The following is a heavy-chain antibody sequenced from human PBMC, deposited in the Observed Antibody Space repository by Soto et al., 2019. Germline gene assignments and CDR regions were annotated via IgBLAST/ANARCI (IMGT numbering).Heavy chain of an antibody. CDR2: IIPIFGTT. D-gene: IGHD1-26*01. CDR3: ARTYYQWEALHYFDF. J-gene: IGHJ4*02. V-gene: IGHV1-69*01. CDR1: GGTFSRYG. Sequence: QVQLVQSGAEAKKPGSSVKVSCTASGGTFSRYGFTWVRQAPGQGFQWMGGIIPIFGTTHYEQNFQGRLSITADESTSTVYMELSSLRSDDTAIYFCARTYYQWEALHYFDFWGQGTLVTVSS.